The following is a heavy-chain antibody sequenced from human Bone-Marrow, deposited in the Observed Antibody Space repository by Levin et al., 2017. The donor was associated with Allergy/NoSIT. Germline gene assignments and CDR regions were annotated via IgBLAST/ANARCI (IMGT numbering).Heavy chain of an antibody. CDR3: AGPPRGAGWSGMNV. Sequence: PGESLKISCKASGDTFNNYVMKWVRQAPGQGLEWMRVIIPNFGTPNYAPKFQGRVTITADASTSTVYMELSRLRSDDTAIYYCAGPPRGAGWSGMNVWGQGTTVIVSS. CDR1: GDTFNNYV. CDR2: IIPNFGTP. V-gene: IGHV1-69*01. J-gene: IGHJ6*02. D-gene: IGHD3-3*01.